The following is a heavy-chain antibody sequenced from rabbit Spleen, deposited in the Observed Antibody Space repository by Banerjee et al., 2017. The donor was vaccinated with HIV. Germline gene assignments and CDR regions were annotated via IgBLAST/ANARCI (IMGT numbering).Heavy chain of an antibody. CDR1: GFSFSSSYD. J-gene: IGHJ6*01. D-gene: IGHD7-1*01. Sequence: QEQLVESGGGLVKPGASLTLTCTPSGFSFSSSYDMCWVRQAPGKGLEWIGCIYTGNGKTYYASWAKGRFTCSKTSSTTVTLQMTSLTVADTATYFCARDTGTSFSSYGMDLWGQGTLVTVS. CDR3: ARDTGTSFSSYGMDL. CDR2: IYTGNGKT. V-gene: IGHV1S45*01.